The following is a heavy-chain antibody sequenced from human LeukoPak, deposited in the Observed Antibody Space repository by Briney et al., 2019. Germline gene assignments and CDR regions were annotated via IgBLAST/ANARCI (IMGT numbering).Heavy chain of an antibody. J-gene: IGHJ4*02. D-gene: IGHD2-2*01. CDR2: IKQDGSEK. CDR1: GFNFKNYW. V-gene: IGHV3-7*01. CDR3: AAYQSLGF. Sequence: GGSLRLSCAASGFNFKNYWMTWVRQAPGRGLEWVAKIKQDGSEKDYVDSVKGRFTISRDNAKNPLYLQMNSLRADDTAVYYCAAYQSLGFWGQGTLVTVSS.